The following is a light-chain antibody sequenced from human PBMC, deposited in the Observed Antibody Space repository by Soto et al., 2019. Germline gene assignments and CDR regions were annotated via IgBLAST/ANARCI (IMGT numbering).Light chain of an antibody. CDR2: EVS. CDR1: SSDVGGYDY. V-gene: IGLV2-14*03. Sequence: QSALTQPASVSGSPGQSITISCTGHSSDVGGYDYVSWYQQHPGKPPKLMIYEVSNRPSGISSRFSGSKSGNTASLTISELHPDDEADYYCASHANSNTLFGGGTKLTVL. J-gene: IGLJ2*01. CDR3: ASHANSNTL.